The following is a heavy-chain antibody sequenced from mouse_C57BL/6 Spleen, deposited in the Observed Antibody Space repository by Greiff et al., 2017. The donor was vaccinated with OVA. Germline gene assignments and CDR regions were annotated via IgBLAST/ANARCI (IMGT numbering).Heavy chain of an antibody. V-gene: IGHV5-15*01. CDR2: ISNLAYSI. CDR1: GFTFSDYG. CDR3: ARSYDGYWYFDV. J-gene: IGHJ1*03. Sequence: EMQLVESGGGLVQPGGSLKLSCAASGFTFSDYGMAWVRQAPRKGPEWVAFISNLAYSIYYADTVTGRFTISRENAKNTLYLEMSSLRSEDTAMYYCARSYDGYWYFDVWGTGTTVTVSS. D-gene: IGHD2-3*01.